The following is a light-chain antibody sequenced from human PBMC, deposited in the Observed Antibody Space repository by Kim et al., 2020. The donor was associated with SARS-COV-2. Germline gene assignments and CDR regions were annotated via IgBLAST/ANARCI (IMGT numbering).Light chain of an antibody. Sequence: SSELTQDPAVSVALGQTVRITCQGDSLRSYYATWYQQKPGQAPILVIYGKNNRPSGLPDRFSGSTSGNTASLTIPGTQAGDEADYYCNSRDSNDNVVFGG. CDR2: GKN. CDR1: SLRSYY. V-gene: IGLV3-19*01. J-gene: IGLJ2*01. CDR3: NSRDSNDNVV.